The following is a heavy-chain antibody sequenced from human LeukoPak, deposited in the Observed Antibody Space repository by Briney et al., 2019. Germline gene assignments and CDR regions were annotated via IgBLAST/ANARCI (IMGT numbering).Heavy chain of an antibody. CDR3: ARDRGCDFWSGNDAFDI. V-gene: IGHV3-21*01. CDR2: ISSSSSYI. Sequence: PGGSLRLSCAASGFTFSSYSMNWVRQAPGKGLEWVSSISSSSSYIYYADSVKGRFTISRDNAKNSLYLQMNSLRAEDTAVYYCARDRGCDFWSGNDAFDIWGQGTMVTVSS. D-gene: IGHD3-3*01. J-gene: IGHJ3*02. CDR1: GFTFSSYS.